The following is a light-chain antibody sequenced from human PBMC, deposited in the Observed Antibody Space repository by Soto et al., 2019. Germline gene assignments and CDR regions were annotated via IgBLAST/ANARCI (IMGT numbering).Light chain of an antibody. CDR3: QSYDSVMRASV. V-gene: IGLV1-40*01. CDR2: GDI. J-gene: IGLJ2*01. CDR1: SSNIGAGYD. Sequence: QPVLTQPPSVSGAPGQRLTISCTGTSSNIGAGYDVHWYQQFPGTAPKLLIFGDINRPSGVPNRFSASKSGTSASLAITGLQAQDEADYYCQSYDSVMRASVFGGGTKLTVL.